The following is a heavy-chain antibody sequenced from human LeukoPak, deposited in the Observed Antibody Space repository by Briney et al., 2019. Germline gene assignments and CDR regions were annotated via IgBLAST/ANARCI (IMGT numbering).Heavy chain of an antibody. Sequence: GGSLRLSCAASGFTFNNYAMSWVRQAPGKGLEWVSAISPSGGSTYFADSVRGRFTISRDNSKNTVYVQMNSLRAEDTAVYYCAKLRWEVTHYWYFDLWSRGTLVTVSS. CDR3: AKLRWEVTHYWYFDL. CDR2: ISPSGGST. J-gene: IGHJ2*01. D-gene: IGHD4-23*01. CDR1: GFTFNNYA. V-gene: IGHV3-23*01.